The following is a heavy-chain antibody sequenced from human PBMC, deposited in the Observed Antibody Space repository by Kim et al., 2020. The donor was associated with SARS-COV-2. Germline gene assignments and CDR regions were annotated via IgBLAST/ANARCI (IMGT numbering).Heavy chain of an antibody. Sequence: YNDYAVYVKRRKTINPDTSENQFSLQLNSVTPEDTAVYYCARGVVEIDYWGQGTLVTVSS. CDR2: YN. CDR3: ARGVVEIDY. J-gene: IGHJ4*02. D-gene: IGHD2-21*01. V-gene: IGHV6-1*01.